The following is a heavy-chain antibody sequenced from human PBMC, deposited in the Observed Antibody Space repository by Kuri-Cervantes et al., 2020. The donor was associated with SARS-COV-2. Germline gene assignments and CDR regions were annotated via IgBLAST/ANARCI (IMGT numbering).Heavy chain of an antibody. CDR2: IKQDGSEK. J-gene: IGHJ6*02. CDR1: GFTFSSYW. D-gene: IGHD2-2*01. Sequence: GESLKISCAASGFTFSSYWMSWVRQAPGKGLEWVANIKQDGSEKYYVDSVKGRFTISRDNSKNTLYLQMNSLRAEDTAVYYCARDLELEVPAASGYYGMDVWGQGTTVTVSS. CDR3: ARDLELEVPAASGYYGMDV. V-gene: IGHV3-7*01.